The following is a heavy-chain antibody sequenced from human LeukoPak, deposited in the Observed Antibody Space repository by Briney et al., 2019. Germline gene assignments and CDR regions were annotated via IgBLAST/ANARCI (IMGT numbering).Heavy chain of an antibody. CDR2: VNHSGST. CDR1: GGSFSGYY. V-gene: IGHV4-34*01. CDR3: ARAMVRGVIIRMSVAFDI. J-gene: IGHJ3*02. D-gene: IGHD3-10*01. Sequence: SETLSLTCAVYGGSFSGYYWSWIRQPPGKGLEWIGEVNHSGSTNYNPSLKSRVTISVDTSKNQFSLKLSSVTAADTAVYYCARAMVRGVIIRMSVAFDIWGQGTMVTVSS.